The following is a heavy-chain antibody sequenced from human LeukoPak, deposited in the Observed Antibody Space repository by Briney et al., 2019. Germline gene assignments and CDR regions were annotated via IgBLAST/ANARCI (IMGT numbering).Heavy chain of an antibody. J-gene: IGHJ6*03. D-gene: IGHD2-15*01. CDR1: GYTFTGYY. V-gene: IGHV1-2*02. CDR3: ARMVVVAARGGGYYHYMDV. CDR2: INPNSGGT. Sequence: ASVKVSCKASGYTFTGYYMHWVRQAPGQGLEWMGWINPNSGGTNYAQNFQGRVTMTTDTSTSTAYMELTSLRSDDTAVYFCARMVVVAARGGGYYHYMDVWGKGTTVTISS.